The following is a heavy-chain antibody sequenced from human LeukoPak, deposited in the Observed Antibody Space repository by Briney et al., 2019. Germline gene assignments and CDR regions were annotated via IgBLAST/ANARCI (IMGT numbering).Heavy chain of an antibody. CDR2: IYYSGTT. Sequence: PSQTLSLTCTVSGGSISSGGYYWGWIRQHPGKGLEWIVYIYYSGTTYYNPSRKSRVAISIDTSKTQFSLNLSSVTAADTAVYYCARCTSPYATVDPWGQGTLVTVSS. V-gene: IGHV4-31*03. CDR3: ARCTSPYATVDP. D-gene: IGHD3-16*01. J-gene: IGHJ5*02. CDR1: GGSISSGGYY.